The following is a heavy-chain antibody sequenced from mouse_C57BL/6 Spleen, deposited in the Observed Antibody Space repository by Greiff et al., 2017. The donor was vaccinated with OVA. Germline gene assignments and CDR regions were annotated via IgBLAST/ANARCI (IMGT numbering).Heavy chain of an antibody. V-gene: IGHV1-26*01. J-gene: IGHJ2*01. CDR3: ARDPGGYFDY. Sequence: EVQLQQSGPELVKPGASVKISCKASGYTFTDYYMNWVKQSHGKSLEWIGDINPNNGGTSYNQKFKGKATLTVDKSSSTAYMELRSLTSEDSAVYYCARDPGGYFDYWGQGTTLTVSS. CDR2: INPNNGGT. CDR1: GYTFTDYY.